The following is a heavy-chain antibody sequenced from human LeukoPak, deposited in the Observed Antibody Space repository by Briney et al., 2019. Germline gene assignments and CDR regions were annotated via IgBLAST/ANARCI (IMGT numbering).Heavy chain of an antibody. J-gene: IGHJ6*02. CDR1: GGSFSGYY. D-gene: IGHD4-11*01. CDR3: ARGGSNYVAYYYYYGMDV. V-gene: IGHV4-34*01. CDR2: INHSGST. Sequence: PSETLSLTCAVYGGSFSGYYWSWIRQPPGKGLEWIGEINHSGSTNYNPSLKSRVTISVDTSKNQFSLKLSSVTAADTAVYYCARGGSNYVAYYYYYGMDVWGQGTTVTVSS.